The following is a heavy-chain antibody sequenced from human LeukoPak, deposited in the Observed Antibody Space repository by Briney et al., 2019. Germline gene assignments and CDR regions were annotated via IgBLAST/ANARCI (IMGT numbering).Heavy chain of an antibody. J-gene: IGHJ5*02. V-gene: IGHV1-18*01. CDR2: ISAYNGNT. CDR3: ARYTLIVVVPAAMEGDNWFDP. D-gene: IGHD2-2*01. CDR1: GYTFTSYG. Sequence: ASVKVSCKASGYTFTSYGISWVRQAPGQGLEWMGWISAYNGNTNYAQKLQGRVTMTTDTSTSTAYMELRSLRSDDTAVYYCARYTLIVVVPAAMEGDNWFDPWGQGTLVTVSS.